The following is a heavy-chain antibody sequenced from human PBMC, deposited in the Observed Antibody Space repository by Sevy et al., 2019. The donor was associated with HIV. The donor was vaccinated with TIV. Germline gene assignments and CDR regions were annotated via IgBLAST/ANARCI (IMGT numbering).Heavy chain of an antibody. Sequence: ASVKVSCKASGYTFTGYYMHWVRQAPGQGLEWMGWINPNSGGTNYAQKFQGRVTMTRDTSISTAYVELSRLRSDDTAVYYCAGEGDYYGSGAYGMDVWGQGTTVTVSS. D-gene: IGHD3-10*01. CDR2: INPNSGGT. CDR3: AGEGDYYGSGAYGMDV. CDR1: GYTFTGYY. J-gene: IGHJ6*02. V-gene: IGHV1-2*02.